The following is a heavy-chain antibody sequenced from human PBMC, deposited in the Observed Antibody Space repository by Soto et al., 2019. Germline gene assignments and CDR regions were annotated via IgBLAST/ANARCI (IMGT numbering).Heavy chain of an antibody. CDR3: ASIRDGYNLHYYYGMDV. CDR1: GGTFNSYA. V-gene: IGHV1-69*12. J-gene: IGHJ6*02. Sequence: QVQLVQSGAEVKKPGSSVKVSCTASGGTFNSYAISWVRQAPGQGLECMGGIIPIFGTANYAQKFQGRVTITADESTSTAYMELSSLRSEDTAVYYCASIRDGYNLHYYYGMDVWGQGTTVTVSS. CDR2: IIPIFGTA. D-gene: IGHD5-12*01.